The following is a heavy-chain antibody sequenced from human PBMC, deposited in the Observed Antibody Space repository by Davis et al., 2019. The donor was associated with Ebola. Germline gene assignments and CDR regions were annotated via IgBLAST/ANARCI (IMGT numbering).Heavy chain of an antibody. CDR3: ARHERGRDY. J-gene: IGHJ4*02. CDR1: GGSFSGYY. CDR2: INHSGST. V-gene: IGHV4-34*01. Sequence: SETLSLTCAVYGGSFSGYYWSWIRQPPGKGLEWIGEINHSGSTYYNPSLKSRVTISVDTSKNQFSLKLSSVTAADTAVYYCARHERGRDYWGQGTLVTVSS.